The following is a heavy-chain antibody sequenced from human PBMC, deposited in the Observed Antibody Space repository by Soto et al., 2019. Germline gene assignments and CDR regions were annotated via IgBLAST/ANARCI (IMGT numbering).Heavy chain of an antibody. V-gene: IGHV1-69*06. CDR3: AKSRVGVSLGLVDV. Sequence: QVQLVQSGAEVKKPGSSVKVSCKASGDTLSKYGVSWVRQAPGQGLEWMGGITPIFGTPTYAPRFQGRVTITADKSTSTSHLELTRLRSDDTDVYYCAKSRVGVSLGLVDVWGQGTTVPVSS. CDR1: GDTLSKYG. J-gene: IGHJ6*02. CDR2: ITPIFGTP. D-gene: IGHD2-8*01.